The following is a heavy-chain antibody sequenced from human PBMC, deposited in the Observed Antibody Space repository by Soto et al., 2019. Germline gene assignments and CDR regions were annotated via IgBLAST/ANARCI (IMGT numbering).Heavy chain of an antibody. V-gene: IGHV3-23*01. D-gene: IGHD2-15*01. CDR3: ARDFRPGLIVPTKSGFDP. J-gene: IGHJ5*02. CDR2: ISGSGGNT. CDR1: GFTFSSYA. Sequence: GGSLRLSCAASGFTFSSYAMTWVRQAPGKGLEWVSAISGSGGNTYYADSVKGRFTISRDNSKNTIYLHMSSLRAEDSAIYFCARDFRPGLIVPTKSGFDPWGHGTPVTVSS.